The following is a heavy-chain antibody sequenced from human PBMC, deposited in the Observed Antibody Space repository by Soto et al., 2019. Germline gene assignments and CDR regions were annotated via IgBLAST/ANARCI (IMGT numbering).Heavy chain of an antibody. CDR3: AGGGVRGVITRTRDYYGMDV. D-gene: IGHD3-10*01. CDR1: GYSFTSYW. CDR2: IYPGDSDT. V-gene: IGHV5-51*01. J-gene: IGHJ6*02. Sequence: GASLKISCEGSGYSFTSYWIGWVRQMNGKGLEWMGIIYPGDSDTRYSPSFQGQVTISADKSISTAYLQWSSLKASDTAMYYCAGGGVRGVITRTRDYYGMDVWGQGTTVTVS.